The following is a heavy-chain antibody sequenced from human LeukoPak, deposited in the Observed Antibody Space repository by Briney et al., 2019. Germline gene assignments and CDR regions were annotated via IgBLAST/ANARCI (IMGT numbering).Heavy chain of an antibody. CDR3: ARVNTMIVSSAFDI. CDR1: GYTFTSYG. CDR2: ISAYNGNT. Sequence: ASVTVSCKASGYTFTSYGISWVRQAPGQGLEWMGWISAYNGNTNYAQKLQGRVTMTTDTSTSTAYMELRSLRSDDTAVYYCARVNTMIVSSAFDIWGQGTMVTVSS. V-gene: IGHV1-18*01. J-gene: IGHJ3*02. D-gene: IGHD3-22*01.